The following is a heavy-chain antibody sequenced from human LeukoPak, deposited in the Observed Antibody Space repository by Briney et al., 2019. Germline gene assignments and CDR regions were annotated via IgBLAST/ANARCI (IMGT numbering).Heavy chain of an antibody. CDR2: IIPIFGTA. V-gene: IGHV1-69*13. CDR3: AREPEWGLFDP. J-gene: IGHJ5*02. CDR1: GGTFSSYA. Sequence: SVKVSCEASGGTFSSYAISWVRQAPGQGLEWMGGIIPIFGTANYAQKFQGRDTITADESTSTAYMELSSLRSEDTAVYYCAREPEWGLFDPWGQGTLVTVSS. D-gene: IGHD1-26*01.